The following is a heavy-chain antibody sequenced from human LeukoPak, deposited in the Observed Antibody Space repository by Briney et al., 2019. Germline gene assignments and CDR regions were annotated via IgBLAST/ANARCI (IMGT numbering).Heavy chain of an antibody. D-gene: IGHD6-6*01. J-gene: IGHJ6*03. CDR2: IYYSGST. CDR3: ARDLAYSSSSGYYYYMDV. V-gene: IGHV4-59*11. CDR1: GGSISSHY. Sequence: SETLSLTCTVSGGSISSHYWSWIRQPPGKGLEWIGYIYYSGSTNYNPSLKSRVTISVDTSKNQSSLKLSSVTAADTAVYYCARDLAYSSSSGYYYYMDVWGKGTTVTVSS.